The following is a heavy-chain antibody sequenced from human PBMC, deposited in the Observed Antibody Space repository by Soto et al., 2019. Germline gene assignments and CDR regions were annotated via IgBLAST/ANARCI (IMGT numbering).Heavy chain of an antibody. V-gene: IGHV4-31*03. CDR2: IYYSGST. J-gene: IGHJ4*02. CDR3: ARGYSYGYYFDY. D-gene: IGHD5-18*01. CDR1: GGSISSGGYY. Sequence: QVQLQESGPGLVKPSQTLSLTCTVSGGSISSGGYYWSWIRQHPGKGLEWIGYIYYSGSTYYNPSLKCRVTLSVHTSKNQFSLKLSSVTAADTAVYYCARGYSYGYYFDYWGQGTLVTVSS.